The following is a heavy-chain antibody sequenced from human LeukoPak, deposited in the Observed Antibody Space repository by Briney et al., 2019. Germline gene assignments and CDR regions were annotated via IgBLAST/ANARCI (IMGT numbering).Heavy chain of an antibody. CDR1: GFTFSDYY. Sequence: PGGSLRLSCAASGFTFSDYYMSWIRQAPGKGLEWVSYISNSGSTIYYADSVKGRFTISRDNAKNSLFLQMNSLRAEDTAVYYCARGSFLITFGGFIGWGQGTLVTVSS. J-gene: IGHJ4*02. D-gene: IGHD3-16*02. CDR3: ARGSFLITFGGFIG. CDR2: ISNSGSTI. V-gene: IGHV3-11*04.